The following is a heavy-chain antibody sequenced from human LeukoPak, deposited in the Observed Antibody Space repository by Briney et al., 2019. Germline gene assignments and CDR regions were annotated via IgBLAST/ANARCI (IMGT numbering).Heavy chain of an antibody. Sequence: GGSLRLSCVASGFSFSDSVIHWVRQAPGKGLVWVSRIKGDGSSTDYADSVKGRFTISRDNAKNTLLLQMNSLRAEDTAVYYCVRDGVGAPPFDYWGQGVLVTVSS. D-gene: IGHD1-26*01. CDR3: VRDGVGAPPFDY. CDR1: GFSFSDSV. J-gene: IGHJ4*02. V-gene: IGHV3-74*01. CDR2: IKGDGSST.